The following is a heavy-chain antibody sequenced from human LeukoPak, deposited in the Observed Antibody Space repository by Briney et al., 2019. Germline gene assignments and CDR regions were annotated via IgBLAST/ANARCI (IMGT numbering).Heavy chain of an antibody. J-gene: IGHJ4*02. Sequence: ASVKVSCKTSGYTFTGYYIHWVRQAPGQGLEWMGWINPNSGGTNYAQKFQGRVTMTRDTSISTAYMELSSLRSDDTAVFYCAGSQTGDGYNPPFDYWGQGTLVTVSS. D-gene: IGHD5-24*01. CDR2: INPNSGGT. CDR3: AGSQTGDGYNPPFDY. CDR1: GYTFTGYY. V-gene: IGHV1-2*02.